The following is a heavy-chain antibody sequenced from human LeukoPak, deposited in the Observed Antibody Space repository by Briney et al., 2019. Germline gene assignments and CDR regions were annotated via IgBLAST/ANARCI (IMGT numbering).Heavy chain of an antibody. CDR3: ATPPLDSSGYYYNY. Sequence: ASVKVSCKASGYTFTSHDINWVRQATGQGLEWMGWMNPNSGNTGYAQKFQGRVTMTRNTSISTAYMELSSLRSEDTAVYYCATPPLDSSGYYYNYWGQGTLVTVSS. CDR2: MNPNSGNT. V-gene: IGHV1-8*01. CDR1: GYTFTSHD. J-gene: IGHJ4*02. D-gene: IGHD3-22*01.